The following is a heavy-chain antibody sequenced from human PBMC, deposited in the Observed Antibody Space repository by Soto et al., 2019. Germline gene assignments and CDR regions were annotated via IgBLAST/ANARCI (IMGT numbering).Heavy chain of an antibody. Sequence: SETLSLTCAVSGVSMNTGGYSWNWIRQPPGKGLEWMGHIYQSGSTYYNPSLKSRVTISLDMSKNQFSLELTSMTPADTAVYYCARADYNDYFDSWGPGTPVTVSS. CDR2: IYQSGST. J-gene: IGHJ4*02. V-gene: IGHV4-30-2*01. D-gene: IGHD4-4*01. CDR3: ARADYNDYFDS. CDR1: GVSMNTGGYS.